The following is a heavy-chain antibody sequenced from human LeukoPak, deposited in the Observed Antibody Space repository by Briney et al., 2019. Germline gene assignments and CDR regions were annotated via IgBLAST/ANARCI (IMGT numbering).Heavy chain of an antibody. CDR3: AREYLNWYVCYGMDV. J-gene: IGHJ6*02. CDR2: INAGNGNT. CDR1: GYTFTSYA. V-gene: IGHV1-3*01. Sequence: GASVKVSCKASGYTFTSYAMHWVRQAPGQRLEWMGWINAGNGNTKYSQKFQGRVTITRDTSASTAYMELSGLRSEDTAVYYCAREYLNWYVCYGMDVWGQGTTVTVSS. D-gene: IGHD3-9*01.